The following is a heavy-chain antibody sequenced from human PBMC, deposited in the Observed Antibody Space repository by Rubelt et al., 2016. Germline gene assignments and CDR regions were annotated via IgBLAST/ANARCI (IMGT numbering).Heavy chain of an antibody. D-gene: IGHD4-17*01. Sequence: QVQLVQSGAEVKKPGSSVKVSCKASGGTFSSYAISWVRQAPGQGLEWMGGIIPIFGTANYAQKFQGRVTITADESTSTAYMERGSLRSEATAVYYCARGDATVPRSYWYFDLWGRGTLVTVSS. CDR1: GGTFSSYA. J-gene: IGHJ2*01. V-gene: IGHV1-69*01. CDR3: ARGDATVPRSYWYFDL. CDR2: IIPIFGTA.